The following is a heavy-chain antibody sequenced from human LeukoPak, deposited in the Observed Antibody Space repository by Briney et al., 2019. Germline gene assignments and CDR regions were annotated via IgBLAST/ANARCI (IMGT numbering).Heavy chain of an antibody. CDR3: ARDREYYYDSSGYYYPLI. CDR2: INPNSGGT. V-gene: IGHV1-2*02. J-gene: IGHJ3*02. CDR1: GYTFTGYY. D-gene: IGHD3-22*01. Sequence: ASVKVSCKASGYTFTGYYMHWVRQAPGQGLEWMGWINPNSGGTNYAQKFQGRVTMTRDTSISTAYMELSRLRSDDTAVYYCARDREYYYDSSGYYYPLIWGQGTMVTVSS.